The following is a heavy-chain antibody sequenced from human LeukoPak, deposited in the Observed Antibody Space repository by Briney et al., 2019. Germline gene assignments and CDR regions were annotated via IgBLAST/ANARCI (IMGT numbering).Heavy chain of an antibody. J-gene: IGHJ6*03. V-gene: IGHV3-15*01. CDR2: IKSKADGETT. CDR1: GFTFSYAW. Sequence: GGSLRLSCAASGFTFSYAWMNWVRQAPGTGLEWVGRIKSKADGETTDYAAPVKGRFTISRDDSKNMLYLQMDSLRAEDTAVYYCAKRGYYYYYMDVWGKGTTVTVSS. CDR3: AKRGYYYYYMDV.